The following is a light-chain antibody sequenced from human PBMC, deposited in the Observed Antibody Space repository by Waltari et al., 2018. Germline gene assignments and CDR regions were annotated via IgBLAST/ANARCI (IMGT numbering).Light chain of an antibody. Sequence: NFMLTQSHSVSESPGKPITISCTRTSGSVDGNPMQWYQQRPGSAPTPVIYENNQRPSGVPDRFSGSIDRSSNSASLTISGLKTEDEADYYCQSYDNNIWLFGGGTKLTVL. J-gene: IGLJ3*02. V-gene: IGLV6-57*03. CDR2: ENN. CDR1: SGSVDGNP. CDR3: QSYDNNIWL.